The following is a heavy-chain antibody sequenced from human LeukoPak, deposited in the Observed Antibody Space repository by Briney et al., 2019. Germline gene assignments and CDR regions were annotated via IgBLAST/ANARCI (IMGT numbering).Heavy chain of an antibody. D-gene: IGHD3-3*01. CDR1: GFTFSSYG. V-gene: IGHV3-33*06. J-gene: IGHJ4*02. CDR3: AKDGGFWSGYHLDY. CDR2: IWYDGSNK. Sequence: GGSLRLSCAASGFTFSSYGMHWVRQAPGKGLEWVAVIWYDGSNKYYADSVKGRFTTSRDNSKNTLYLQMNSLRAEDTAVYYCAKDGGFWSGYHLDYWGQGTLVTVSS.